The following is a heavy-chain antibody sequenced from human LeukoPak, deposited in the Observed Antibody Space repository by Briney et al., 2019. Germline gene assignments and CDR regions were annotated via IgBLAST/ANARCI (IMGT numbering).Heavy chain of an antibody. CDR3: ARVYCSSTSCYPSLRYGMDV. CDR2: MNPNSGNT. Sequence: ASVKVSCKASGYTFTSYDINWVRQATGQGLEWMGWMNPNSGNTGYAQKFQGRVTMTRNTSITTAYMELSSLRSEDTAVYYCARVYCSSTSCYPSLRYGMDVWGKGTTVTVSS. J-gene: IGHJ6*04. CDR1: GYTFTSYD. V-gene: IGHV1-8*01. D-gene: IGHD2-2*01.